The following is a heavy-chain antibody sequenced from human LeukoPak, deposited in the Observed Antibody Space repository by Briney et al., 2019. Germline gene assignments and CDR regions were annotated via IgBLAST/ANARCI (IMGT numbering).Heavy chain of an antibody. CDR1: GGSISSGDYY. D-gene: IGHD4-17*01. J-gene: IGHJ2*01. Sequence: SQTLSLTCTVSGGSISSGDYYWSWIRQPLGKGLEWIGYIYYSGSTYYNPSLKSRVTISVDTSKNQFSLKLSSVTAADTAVYYCAREWGLHGDYSYWYFDLWGRGTLVTVSS. V-gene: IGHV4-30-4*01. CDR2: IYYSGST. CDR3: AREWGLHGDYSYWYFDL.